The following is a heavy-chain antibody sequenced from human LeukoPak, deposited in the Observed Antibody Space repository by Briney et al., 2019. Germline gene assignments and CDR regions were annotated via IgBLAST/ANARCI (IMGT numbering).Heavy chain of an antibody. Sequence: GRSLRLSCAASGFTFSSYGMHWVRQAPGKGLEWVAVIWYDGSNKYYADSVKGRFTISRDNSKNTLYLQMNSLRAEDTAVHYCARDGRYSGSYYADYWGQGTLVTVSS. CDR1: GFTFSSYG. V-gene: IGHV3-33*01. J-gene: IGHJ4*02. CDR3: ARDGRYSGSYYADY. CDR2: IWYDGSNK. D-gene: IGHD1-26*01.